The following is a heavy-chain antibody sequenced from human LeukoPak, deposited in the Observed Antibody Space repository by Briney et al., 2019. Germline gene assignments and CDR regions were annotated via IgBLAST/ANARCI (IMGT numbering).Heavy chain of an antibody. CDR1: GYTFTSYY. D-gene: IGHD2-2*01. CDR3: ASGYCSSTSCLYYFDY. J-gene: IGHJ4*02. CDR2: INTSGGST. Sequence: ASVKVSCKASGYTFTSYYMHWVRQAPGQGLEWMGIINTSGGSTSYAQKFQGRVTMTRDTSTSTVYMELSSLRSEDTAVYYCASGYCSSTSCLYYFDYWGQGTLVTVSS. V-gene: IGHV1-46*01.